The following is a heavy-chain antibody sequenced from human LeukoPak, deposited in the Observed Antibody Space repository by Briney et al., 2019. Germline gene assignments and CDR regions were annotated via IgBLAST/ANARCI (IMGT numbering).Heavy chain of an antibody. Sequence: PGGSLRLSCAASGFTFSSYAMSWVRQAPGKGLEWVSAISSSGGSTYYADSVKGRFTISRDNSKNTLYLQMNSLRAEDTAVYYCAKDRELWYYYFDYWGQGTLVTVSS. CDR2: ISSSGGST. J-gene: IGHJ4*02. CDR3: AKDRELWYYYFDY. D-gene: IGHD5-18*01. V-gene: IGHV3-23*01. CDR1: GFTFSSYA.